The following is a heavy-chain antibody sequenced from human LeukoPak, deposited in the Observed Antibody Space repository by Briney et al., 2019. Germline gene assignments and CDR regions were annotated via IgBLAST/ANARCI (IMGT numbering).Heavy chain of an antibody. V-gene: IGHV3-33*01. Sequence: GGSLILSCAPSGFTFNRYGMHWVRQAPGKGLEWVAVISYDGNNVYYAGSVKGRFTISRDNSKNTLYLEMNSLRAEDTAVYFCARLTSSWSIDYWGQGTLVTVSS. CDR1: GFTFNRYG. J-gene: IGHJ4*02. CDR2: ISYDGNNV. CDR3: ARLTSSWSIDY. D-gene: IGHD6-13*01.